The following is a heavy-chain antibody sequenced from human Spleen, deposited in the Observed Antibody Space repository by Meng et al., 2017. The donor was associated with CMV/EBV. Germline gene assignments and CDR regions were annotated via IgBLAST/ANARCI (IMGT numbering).Heavy chain of an antibody. J-gene: IGHJ5*02. CDR3: AKTDGYSGYEAAFDP. Sequence: GESLKISCAASGFTFSSYWMTWVRQAPGKGLEWVANIKQDGSEKYYVDSVKGRFTISRDNAKNSLYLQMNSLRAEDTAVYYCAKTDGYSGYEAAFDPWGQGTLVTVSS. CDR1: GFTFSSYW. CDR2: IKQDGSEK. V-gene: IGHV3-7*01. D-gene: IGHD5-12*01.